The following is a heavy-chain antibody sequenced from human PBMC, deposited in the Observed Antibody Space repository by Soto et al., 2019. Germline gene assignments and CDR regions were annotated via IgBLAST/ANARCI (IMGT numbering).Heavy chain of an antibody. D-gene: IGHD6-19*01. J-gene: IGHJ4*02. CDR2: ITGGGGST. CDR1: GFTFSGYA. CDR3: AKRISGWYEIDY. Sequence: AGGSLRLSCVASGFTFSGYAMTWVRQAPGKGLEWVSAITGGGGSTYYADSVKGRFTISRDNSKNTLYLQMNSPRAEDTAVYYCAKRISGWYEIDYWGQGTLVTVSS. V-gene: IGHV3-23*01.